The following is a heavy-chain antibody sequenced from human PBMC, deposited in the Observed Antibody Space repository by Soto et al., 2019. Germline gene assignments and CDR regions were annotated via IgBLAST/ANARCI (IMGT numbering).Heavy chain of an antibody. CDR2: IIPIFGTA. J-gene: IGHJ6*02. Sequence: SVKVSCKASGGTFSSYAISWVRQAPGQGLEWMGGIIPIFGTANYAQKFQGRVTITADESTSTAYMELSSLRSEDTAVYYCARGTVVAASNYYYYYGMNVWGQGTTVTVSS. V-gene: IGHV1-69*13. D-gene: IGHD6-25*01. CDR3: ARGTVVAASNYYYYYGMNV. CDR1: GGTFSSYA.